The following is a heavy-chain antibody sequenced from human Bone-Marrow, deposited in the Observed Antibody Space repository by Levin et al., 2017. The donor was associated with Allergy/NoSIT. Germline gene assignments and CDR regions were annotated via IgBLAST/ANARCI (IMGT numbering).Heavy chain of an antibody. V-gene: IGHV3-7*01. D-gene: IGHD6-25*01. CDR2: IKEDGSAK. CDR3: ARDLVKAGATSQQDS. CDR1: GFTFSTYW. Sequence: ETLSLTCAASGFTFSTYWMSWVRQTPDKGLEWVANIKEDGSAKYYVDSVKGRFIISRDNAKNSLYLQMNSLRAEDTAVYYCARDLVKAGATSQQDSWGQGTLVTVSS. J-gene: IGHJ4*02.